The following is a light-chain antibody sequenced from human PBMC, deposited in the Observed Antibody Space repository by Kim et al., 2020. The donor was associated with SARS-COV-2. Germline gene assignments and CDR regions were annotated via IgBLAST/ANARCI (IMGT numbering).Light chain of an antibody. J-gene: IGLJ2*01. Sequence: ALGQTVRITCQGDSLRSYYASWYQQKPGQAPVLVIYGKNNRPSGIPDRFSGSSSGNTASLTITGAQAKDEADYYCNSRDSSGNHLVFGGGTKLTVL. V-gene: IGLV3-19*01. CDR1: SLRSYY. CDR2: GKN. CDR3: NSRDSSGNHLV.